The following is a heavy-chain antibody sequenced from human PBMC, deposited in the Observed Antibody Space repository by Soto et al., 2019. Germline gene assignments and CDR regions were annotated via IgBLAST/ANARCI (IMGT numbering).Heavy chain of an antibody. D-gene: IGHD6-19*01. Sequence: GGSLRLSCAASVFTFSSYVMHWVRQAPCKGLEWGAVISYDGSNKYYADSVKGRFTISRDNSKNTLYLQMNSLRAEDTAVYYCENDRWIAVAAIGLYYDSGMDVWGQGTTVTVSS. CDR3: ENDRWIAVAAIGLYYDSGMDV. J-gene: IGHJ6*02. CDR2: ISYDGSNK. CDR1: VFTFSSYV. V-gene: IGHV3-30*18.